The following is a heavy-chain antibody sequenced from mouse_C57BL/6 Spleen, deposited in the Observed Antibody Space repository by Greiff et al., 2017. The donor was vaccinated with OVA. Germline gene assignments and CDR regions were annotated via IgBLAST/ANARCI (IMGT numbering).Heavy chain of an antibody. J-gene: IGHJ2*01. D-gene: IGHD3-3*01. CDR2: ISSGGDYI. V-gene: IGHV5-9-1*02. CDR1: GFTFSSYA. CDR3: TREGTGLYYFDY. Sequence: EVQLVESGEGLVKPGGSLKLSCAASGFTFSSYAMSWVRQTPEKRLEWVAYISSGGDYIYYADTVKGRFTISRDNARNTLYLQMSSLKSEDTAMYYCTREGTGLYYFDYWGQGTTLTVSS.